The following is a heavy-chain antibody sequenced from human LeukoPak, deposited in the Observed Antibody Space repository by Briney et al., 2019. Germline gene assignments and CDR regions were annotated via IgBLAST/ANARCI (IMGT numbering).Heavy chain of an antibody. CDR1: GYTFAIYW. CDR3: ARRSIKGGSPYYFDY. CDR2: IYPGDSDT. Sequence: PGESLKISCKGSGYTFAIYWIAWVRQMPGKGLEWMGIIYPGDSDTRYSPSFQGQVTISTDKSISTAYLQWSSLKASDTAMYYCARRSIKGGSPYYFDYWGQGTLVTVSS. D-gene: IGHD6-6*01. V-gene: IGHV5-51*01. J-gene: IGHJ4*02.